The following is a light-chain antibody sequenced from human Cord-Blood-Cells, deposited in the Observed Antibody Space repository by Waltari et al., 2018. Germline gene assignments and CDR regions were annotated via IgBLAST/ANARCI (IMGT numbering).Light chain of an antibody. CDR3: QQRSNWPPYT. CDR1: QSVSSY. CDR2: DAS. Sequence: EIVLTQSPSTLSFSPGERATLSCRASQSVSSYLAWYQQKPGKAPRLLIYDASNRATGIPARFSGSGSGTDFTLTISSLEPEDFAVYYCQQRSNWPPYTFGQGTKLEIK. V-gene: IGKV3-11*01. J-gene: IGKJ2*01.